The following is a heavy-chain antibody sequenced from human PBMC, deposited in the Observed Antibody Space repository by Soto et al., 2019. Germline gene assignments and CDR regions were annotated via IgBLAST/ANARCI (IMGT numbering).Heavy chain of an antibody. Sequence: GGSLRLSCAASGFTFSSYAMSWVRQAPGKGLEWVSAISWNSGSIGYADSVKGRFTISRDNAKNSLYLQMNSLRPEDTALYYCARDRDYSFWSGYYDYWGQGTLVTVSS. J-gene: IGHJ4*02. V-gene: IGHV3-9*01. D-gene: IGHD3-3*01. CDR2: ISWNSGSI. CDR3: ARDRDYSFWSGYYDY. CDR1: GFTFSSYA.